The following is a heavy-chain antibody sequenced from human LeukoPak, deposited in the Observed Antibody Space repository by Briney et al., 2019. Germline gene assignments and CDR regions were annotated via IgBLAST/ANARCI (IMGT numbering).Heavy chain of an antibody. V-gene: IGHV4-39*01. D-gene: IGHD2-15*01. J-gene: IGHJ4*02. CDR2: IYYSGST. CDR3: ARLRRALCSGGSCYPDIPFDY. Sequence: SETLSLTCTVPVASISIISYYWAGIRQPPGKGRGWIGGIYYSGSTYYNPSLKSRVTISVDTSKNQFSLKLSSVTAADTAVYYCARLRRALCSGGSCYPDIPFDYWGQGTLVTVSS. CDR1: VASISIISYY.